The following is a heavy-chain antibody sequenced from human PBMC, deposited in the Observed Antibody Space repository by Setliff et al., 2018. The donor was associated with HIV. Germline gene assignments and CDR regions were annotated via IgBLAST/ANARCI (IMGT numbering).Heavy chain of an antibody. D-gene: IGHD1-26*01. CDR2: INPGNGDR. J-gene: IGHJ4*02. CDR1: GYTLTSYG. CDR3: ARDYSGTYYGDIDL. V-gene: IGHV1-3*01. Sequence: ASVKVSCKASGYTLTSYGIHWVRQAPGQRLAWMAWINPGNGDRKYSQELQGRVAITGDTSANTVYMEVSRLRSEDTALYFCARDYSGTYYGDIDLWGQGTLVTVSS.